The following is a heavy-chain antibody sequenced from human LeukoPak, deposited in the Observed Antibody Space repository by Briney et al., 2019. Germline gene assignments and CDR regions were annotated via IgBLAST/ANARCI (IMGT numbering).Heavy chain of an antibody. CDR1: GYTFTSYC. J-gene: IGHJ4*02. D-gene: IGHD3-22*01. CDR3: ARTGDSALDY. Sequence: GASVKVSCKASGYTFTSYCMHWVRQAPGQGLEWMVIINPSGGSTSYAQKFQGRVTMTRDMSTSTVYMELSSLRSENTAVYYCARTGDSALDYWGQGTLVTVSS. CDR2: INPSGGST. V-gene: IGHV1-46*01.